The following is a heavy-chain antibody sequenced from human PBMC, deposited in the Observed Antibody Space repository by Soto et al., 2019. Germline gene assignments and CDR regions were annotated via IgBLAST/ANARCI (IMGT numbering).Heavy chain of an antibody. CDR2: IDPSDSYT. CDR1: GYSFTSYS. Sequence: PGESLKISCKGSGYSFTSYSISWVRQMPGKGLEWMGRIDPSDSYTNYSPSFQGHVTISADKSIGTAYLQWSSLKASDTAMYYCARYDYGSGSSISYYYYGMDVWGQGTTVTVSS. D-gene: IGHD3-10*01. CDR3: ARYDYGSGSSISYYYYGMDV. V-gene: IGHV5-10-1*01. J-gene: IGHJ6*02.